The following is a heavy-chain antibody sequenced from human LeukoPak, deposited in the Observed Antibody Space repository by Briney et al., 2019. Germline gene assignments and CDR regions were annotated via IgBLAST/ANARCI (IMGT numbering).Heavy chain of an antibody. V-gene: IGHV3-23*01. CDR1: GFTFSSYA. J-gene: IGHJ6*02. Sequence: PGGSLRLSCAASGFTFSSYAMSWVRQAPGKGLEWVSAISGSGGSTYYADSVKGRFTISRDNAKNTLYLQMNSLRAEDTAVYYCAKVTIDILTGQSYGMDVWGQGTTVTVSS. D-gene: IGHD3-9*01. CDR2: ISGSGGST. CDR3: AKVTIDILTGQSYGMDV.